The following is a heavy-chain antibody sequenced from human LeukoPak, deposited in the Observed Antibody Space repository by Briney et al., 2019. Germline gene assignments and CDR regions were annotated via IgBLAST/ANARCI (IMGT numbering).Heavy chain of an antibody. D-gene: IGHD3-22*01. V-gene: IGHV1-18*01. CDR1: GYTFTSYG. CDR3: ARGFGNYDSSGLPPDC. CDR2: ISAYNGNT. Sequence: GASVKVSCKDPGYTFTSYGISWVRQAPGQGLEWMGWISAYNGNTNYAQKLQGRVTKTTDTSTSTAYMELRSLRSDDTAVYYCARGFGNYDSSGLPPDCWGQGTLVTVSS. J-gene: IGHJ4*02.